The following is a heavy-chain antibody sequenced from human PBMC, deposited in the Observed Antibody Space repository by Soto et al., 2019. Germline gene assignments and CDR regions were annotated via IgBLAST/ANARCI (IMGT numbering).Heavy chain of an antibody. D-gene: IGHD5-12*01. CDR1: GWSVNTYY. V-gene: IGHV4-59*08. J-gene: IGHJ4*02. CDR2: IYYRANP. Sequence: SETLSLTCNVPGWSVNTYYWSWIRQPPGKGLEWIGYIYYRANPNYNPSLKSRVTISQDTSKNQFSLKLSSVTAADTAVYYCARHYGDGYDYVDYWGQGTLVTVSS. CDR3: ARHYGDGYDYVDY.